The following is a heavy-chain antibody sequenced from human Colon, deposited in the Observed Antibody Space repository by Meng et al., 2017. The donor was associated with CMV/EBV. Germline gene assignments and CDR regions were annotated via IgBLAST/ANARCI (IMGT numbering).Heavy chain of an antibody. CDR3: ARDRWFTF. CDR1: VFTFTSYD. CDR2: IGRGSGA. D-gene: IGHD2-15*01. Sequence: LRPGGVWVRPGGSMRLPCSALVFTFTSYDMGWVRQAPGKGLEWVSTIGRGSGANYADSVKGRFTMSRDNSKNTVYLEMNNLRAEDTAIYYCARDRWFTFWGQGVLVTVSS. V-gene: IGHV3-23*01. J-gene: IGHJ4*02.